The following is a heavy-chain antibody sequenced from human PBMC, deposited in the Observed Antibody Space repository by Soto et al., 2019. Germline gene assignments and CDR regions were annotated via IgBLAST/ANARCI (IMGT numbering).Heavy chain of an antibody. CDR1: AYTFTSYC. D-gene: IGHD2-15*01. CDR3: ATAIRAYWRGGTRYALGY. V-gene: IGHV1-46*01. J-gene: IGHJ4*01. CDR2: INPSGGST. Sequence: ASVKVSCKRSAYTFTSYCRHWVRQAPGPGLEWVGIINPSGGSTSYAEKCQVRVTMTTVRPPSPVYMDLRSLRYEDTTVYYGATAIRAYWRGGTRYALGYWG.